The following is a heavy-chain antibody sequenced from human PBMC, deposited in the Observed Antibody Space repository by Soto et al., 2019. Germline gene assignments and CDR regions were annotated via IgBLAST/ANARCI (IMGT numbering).Heavy chain of an antibody. D-gene: IGHD2-8*01. V-gene: IGHV3-23*01. CDR1: GFSFSSFA. Sequence: EVQLLESGGGVIHPGGSLRLSCAASGFSFSSFAMNWVRQAPGKGLEWVSIISGSADSTFYADSVKGRFTNSRDNSKSTLYLQINSLRAEDTAVYYCAKTRGAMIYAISVYGMDVWGQGTTVTVSS. CDR3: AKTRGAMIYAISVYGMDV. CDR2: ISGSADST. J-gene: IGHJ6*02.